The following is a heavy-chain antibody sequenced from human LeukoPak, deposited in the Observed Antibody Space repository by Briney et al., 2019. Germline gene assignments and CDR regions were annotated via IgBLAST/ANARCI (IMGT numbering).Heavy chain of an antibody. V-gene: IGHV4-59*01. CDR3: ARDYYDSSGRYGMDV. J-gene: IGHJ6*02. Sequence: SETLSLTCTVSGGSISSYYWSWIRQPPGKGLEWIGYIYYSGSTNYNPSLKSRVTISVDTSKNQFSLKLSSVTAADTAVYYCARDYYDSSGRYGMDVWGQGTTVTVSS. D-gene: IGHD3-22*01. CDR1: GGSISSYY. CDR2: IYYSGST.